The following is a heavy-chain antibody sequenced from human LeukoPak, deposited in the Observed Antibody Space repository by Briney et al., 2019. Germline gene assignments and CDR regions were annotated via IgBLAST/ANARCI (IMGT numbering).Heavy chain of an antibody. CDR1: GGSFSGYY. Sequence: SETLSLTWAVYGGSFSGYYWSWIRQPPGKGPEWIGEINHSGSTNYNPSLKSRVTISVDTSKNQFSLKLSSVTAADTAVYYCARALYCGGDCYSGFDYWGQGTLVTVSS. CDR2: INHSGST. J-gene: IGHJ4*02. V-gene: IGHV4-34*01. CDR3: ARALYCGGDCYSGFDY. D-gene: IGHD2-21*02.